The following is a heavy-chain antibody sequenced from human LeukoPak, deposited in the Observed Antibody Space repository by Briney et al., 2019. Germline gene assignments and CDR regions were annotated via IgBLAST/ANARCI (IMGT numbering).Heavy chain of an antibody. V-gene: IGHV1-8*01. J-gene: IGHJ6*03. D-gene: IGHD3-3*01. CDR2: MNPNSGNT. CDR1: GYTFTSYD. CDR3: ARGVERTIFGVVIPVPYYYYMDV. Sequence: APVKVSCKASGYTFTSYDINWVRQATGQGLEWMGWMNPNSGNTGYAQKFQGRVTMTRNTSISTAYMELSSLRSEDTAVYYCARGVERTIFGVVIPVPYYYYMDVWGKGTTVTVSS.